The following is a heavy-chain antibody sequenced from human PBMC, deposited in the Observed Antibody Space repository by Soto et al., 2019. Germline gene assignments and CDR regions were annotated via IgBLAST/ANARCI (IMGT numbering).Heavy chain of an antibody. CDR2: LNWDSGSI. D-gene: IGHD2-15*01. Sequence: GGSLRLSCAASGFTFDDHAMHWVRQAPGKGLEWVSGLNWDSGSISYADSVKGRFTISRDNAKNSLYLQMNSLRAEDTAVYYCAKERWWGLREYGMDVWGQGTTVTVSS. CDR1: GFTFDDHA. CDR3: AKERWWGLREYGMDV. J-gene: IGHJ6*02. V-gene: IGHV3-9*01.